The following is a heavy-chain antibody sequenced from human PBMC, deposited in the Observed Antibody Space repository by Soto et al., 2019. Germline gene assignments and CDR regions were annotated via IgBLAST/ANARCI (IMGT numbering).Heavy chain of an antibody. J-gene: IGHJ4*02. CDR3: VARGVISFDY. Sequence: EVQLVESGGGLVQPGGSLRLSCAASGLTVSTKYMSWVRQAPGKGLEWVSLMYSGGTTSYADSVKGRFTISRDNSKNTLYLQMNSLRAEDTAVYYCVARGVISFDYWGQGTLVTVSS. V-gene: IGHV3-66*01. D-gene: IGHD2-21*01. CDR2: MYSGGTT. CDR1: GLTVSTKY.